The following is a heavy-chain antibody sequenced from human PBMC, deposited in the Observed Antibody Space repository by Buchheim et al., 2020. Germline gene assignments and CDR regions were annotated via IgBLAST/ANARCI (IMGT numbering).Heavy chain of an antibody. J-gene: IGHJ4*02. V-gene: IGHV3-23*01. Sequence: EVQLLESGGGLVQPGGSLRLSCAASGFAFSNYAMSWVRQAPGKGLEWVSAISGSGGSTYYAHSVKGRFTISRDNSKNTLDLQMNSLRAEDTAVYYCAKGVYYYGSGTYYYTYYFDYWGQGTL. CDR1: GFAFSNYA. CDR3: AKGVYYYGSGTYYYTYYFDY. CDR2: ISGSGGST. D-gene: IGHD3-10*01.